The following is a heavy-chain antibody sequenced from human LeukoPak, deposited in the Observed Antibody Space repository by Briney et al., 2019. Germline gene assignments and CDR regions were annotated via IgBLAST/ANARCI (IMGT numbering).Heavy chain of an antibody. D-gene: IGHD3-10*01. Sequence: PSETLSLTCTVSGGSISSYYWSWIRQPAGKGLEWIGRIYTSGSTNYNPSLKSRVTMSVDTSMNQFSLKLSSVTAADTAVYYCARDRSGSGSYYSPFDYWGQGTLVTVSS. CDR3: ARDRSGSGSYYSPFDY. CDR1: GGSISSYY. J-gene: IGHJ4*02. V-gene: IGHV4-4*07. CDR2: IYTSGST.